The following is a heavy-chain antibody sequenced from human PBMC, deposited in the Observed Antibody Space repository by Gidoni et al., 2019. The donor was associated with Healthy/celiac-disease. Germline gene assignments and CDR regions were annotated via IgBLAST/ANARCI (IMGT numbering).Heavy chain of an antibody. D-gene: IGHD2-15*01. CDR3: AKAIVVVVAATH. J-gene: IGHJ4*02. Sequence: EVQLLEPGGGLVQPGGSLRLSCAASGFTFSSYARSWVRQAPGKGLEWVSAISGSGGSTYYADSVKGRFTISRDNSKNTLYLQMNSLRAEDTAVYYCAKAIVVVVAATHWGQGTLVTVSS. CDR2: ISGSGGST. V-gene: IGHV3-23*01. CDR1: GFTFSSYA.